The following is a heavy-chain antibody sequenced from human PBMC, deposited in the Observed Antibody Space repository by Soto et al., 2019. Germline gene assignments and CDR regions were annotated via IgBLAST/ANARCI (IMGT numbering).Heavy chain of an antibody. CDR3: ARGDYYYYGMDV. CDR2: INPNSGGT. CDR1: GYTFTGYY. J-gene: IGHJ6*02. V-gene: IGHV1-2*04. Sequence: GASVKVSCKASGYTFTGYYMHWVRQAPGQGLEWKGWINPNSGGTNYAQKFQGWVTMTRDTSISTAYMELSRLRSDDTSVYYCARGDYYYYGMDVWGQGTTVTVSS.